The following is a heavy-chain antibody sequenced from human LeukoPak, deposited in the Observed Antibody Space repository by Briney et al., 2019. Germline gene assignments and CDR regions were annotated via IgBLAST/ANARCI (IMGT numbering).Heavy chain of an antibody. CDR1: GFTFSSYA. Sequence: PGGSLRLSCAASGFTFSSYAMSWVPQAPGKGLEWVSAISSSSGSTYYADSVKGRFTISRDNSKNTLYLQMNSLRAEDTAVYYCAKMTTVPPGDAEGFDYWGQGTLVTVSS. V-gene: IGHV3-23*01. CDR2: ISSSSGST. CDR3: AKMTTVPPGDAEGFDY. D-gene: IGHD4-17*01. J-gene: IGHJ4*02.